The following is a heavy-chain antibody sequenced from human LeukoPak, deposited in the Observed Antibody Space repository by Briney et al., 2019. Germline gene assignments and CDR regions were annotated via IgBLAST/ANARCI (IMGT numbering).Heavy chain of an antibody. CDR3: AREMDWNYGGMDV. CDR2: IWYDGSNK. Sequence: GGSLRLSCAASGFTFSSYGMHWVRQAPGKGLEWVAVIWYDGSNKYYADSVKGRFTISRDNSKNTLYLQMNSLRAEDTAVYYCAREMDWNYGGMDVWGKGTTVTVSS. D-gene: IGHD1-7*01. CDR1: GFTFSSYG. J-gene: IGHJ6*03. V-gene: IGHV3-33*01.